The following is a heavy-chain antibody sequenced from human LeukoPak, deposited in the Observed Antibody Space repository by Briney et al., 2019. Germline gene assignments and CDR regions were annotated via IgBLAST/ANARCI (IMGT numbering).Heavy chain of an antibody. D-gene: IGHD2-2*01. CDR1: GFPFRSYW. V-gene: IGHV3-74*01. CDR3: ARGDAYALNY. CDR2: INNDGSTT. J-gene: IGHJ4*02. Sequence: GGSLRLSCAASGFPFRSYWMHWVRQAPGKGLVWVSRINNDGSTTADADSVKGRFTITRDNAKNTLYLQMNSLRAEDTAVYYCARGDAYALNYWGQGTLVTVSS.